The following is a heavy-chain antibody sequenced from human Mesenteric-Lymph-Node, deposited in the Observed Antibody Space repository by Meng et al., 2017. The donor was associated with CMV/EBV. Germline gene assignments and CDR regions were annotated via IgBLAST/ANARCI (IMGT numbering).Heavy chain of an antibody. V-gene: IGHV3-66*02. D-gene: IGHD2-2*01. CDR2: IYSGGST. J-gene: IGHJ5*02. Sequence: LSLTCAASGFTVSSNYMSWVRQAPEKGLEWVSVIYSGGSTYYADSVKGRFTISRDNSKNTLYLQMNSLRAEDTAVYYCARGRGCSSTSCSGGWFDPWGQGTLVTVSS. CDR1: GFTVSSNY. CDR3: ARGRGCSSTSCSGGWFDP.